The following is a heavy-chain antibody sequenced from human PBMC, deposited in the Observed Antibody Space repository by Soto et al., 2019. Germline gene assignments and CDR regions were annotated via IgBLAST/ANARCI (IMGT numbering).Heavy chain of an antibody. CDR1: GFPFNTYG. Sequence: PGGSLRLSCAASGFPFNTYGMHWVRQAPGKGLEWVAVISYDGSEKYYVDSVKGRFTISKDNSKNTLYLQMNSLRPEDTAVYYCAKSPNFYCSSPNCYKYYFDHWGQGTRVTVSS. CDR3: AKSPNFYCSSPNCYKYYFDH. CDR2: ISYDGSEK. D-gene: IGHD2-2*02. J-gene: IGHJ4*02. V-gene: IGHV3-30*18.